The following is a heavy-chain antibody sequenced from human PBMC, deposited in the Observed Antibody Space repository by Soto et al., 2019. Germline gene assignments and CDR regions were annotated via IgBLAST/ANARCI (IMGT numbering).Heavy chain of an antibody. V-gene: IGHV4-4*07. CDR1: GVSVTSYT. J-gene: IGHJ4*02. D-gene: IGHD2-21*02. CDR2: VFSSVSA. Sequence: QLQLQESGPGQVRPSETLSLTCSVSGVSVTSYTWSWVRQPANKGLEWIGRVFSSVSATYNPSLKSRVSISMDTAENRISLKLGSVTAADAGVYFCARDGMTTGDTWGPGTLVTVSS. CDR3: ARDGMTTGDT.